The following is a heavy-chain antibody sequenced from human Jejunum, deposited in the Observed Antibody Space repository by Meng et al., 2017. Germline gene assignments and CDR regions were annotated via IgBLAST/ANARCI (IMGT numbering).Heavy chain of an antibody. CDR3: ARDNDILTGYSQGAFDI. J-gene: IGHJ3*02. CDR1: GFSLSDYE. V-gene: IGHV3-48*03. D-gene: IGHD3-9*01. CDR2: IGTSGRTI. Sequence: GESLKISCAASGFSLSDYEMNWVRQAPGKGLEWVSYIGTSGRTIFYAGSVRGRFTISRDNAKNSLYLQMNSLRAEDTAVYYCARDNDILTGYSQGAFDIWGQGTMVTVSS.